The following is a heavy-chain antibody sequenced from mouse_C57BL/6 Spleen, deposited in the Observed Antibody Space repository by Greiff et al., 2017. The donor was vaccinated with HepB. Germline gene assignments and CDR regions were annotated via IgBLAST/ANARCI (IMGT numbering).Heavy chain of an antibody. CDR1: GFNIKDYY. CDR3: TTFYYGSSLGYFDV. CDR2: IDPEDGDT. D-gene: IGHD1-1*01. J-gene: IGHJ1*03. Sequence: EVQLHQSGAELVRPGASVKLSCTASGFNIKDYYMHWVKQRPEQGLEWIGRIDPEDGDTEYAPKFQGKATMTADTSSNTAYLQLSSLTSEDTAVYYCTTFYYGSSLGYFDVWGTGTTVTVSS. V-gene: IGHV14-1*01.